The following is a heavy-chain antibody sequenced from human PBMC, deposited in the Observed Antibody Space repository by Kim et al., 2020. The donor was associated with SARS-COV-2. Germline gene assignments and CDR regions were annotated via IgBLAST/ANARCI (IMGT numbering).Heavy chain of an antibody. CDR1: GFTFSSYA. CDR2: IGSSGAHL. V-gene: IGHV3-23*01. J-gene: IGHJ4*02. CDR3: AKDGYIEYGYYFDY. D-gene: IGHD3-9*01. Sequence: GGSLRLSCAASGFTFSSYAMNWVRQAPGKGLEWVSGIGSSGAHLYYAESMRGRFTISRDNSKDTLYLQMNSLSVEDTAIYYCAKDGYIEYGYYFDYWGQGTLVTVSS.